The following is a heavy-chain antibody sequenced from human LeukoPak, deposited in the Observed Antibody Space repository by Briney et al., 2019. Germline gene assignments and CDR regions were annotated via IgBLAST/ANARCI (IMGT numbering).Heavy chain of an antibody. CDR1: GFTFSSYW. CDR3: ARDGGIIRFGGQDV. CDR2: MNRDGSEK. Sequence: GGSLRLSCAASGFTFSSYWMSWVRQAPGKRLEWVANMNRDGSEKNYVDSIKGRFTISRDNAANSLYLQMNSLRVEDTAVYYCARDGGIIRFGGQDVWGQGTTVIVS. D-gene: IGHD3-16*01. J-gene: IGHJ6*02. V-gene: IGHV3-7*01.